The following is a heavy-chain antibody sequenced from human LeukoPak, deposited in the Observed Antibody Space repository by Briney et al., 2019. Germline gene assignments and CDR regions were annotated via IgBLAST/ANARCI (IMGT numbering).Heavy chain of an antibody. Sequence: GGSLRLSCAASGFTFSNYEMNWVRQAPGKGLEWVSYISSSGSTIYYADSVKGRFTISRDNAKNSLYLQMNSLRAEDTAVYYCARGGSGWDDWFDPWGQGTLVTVSS. CDR1: GFTFSNYE. J-gene: IGHJ5*02. V-gene: IGHV3-48*03. CDR3: ARGGSGWDDWFDP. D-gene: IGHD6-19*01. CDR2: ISSSGSTI.